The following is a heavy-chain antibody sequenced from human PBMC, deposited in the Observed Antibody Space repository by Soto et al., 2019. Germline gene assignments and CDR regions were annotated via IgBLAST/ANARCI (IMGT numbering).Heavy chain of an antibody. CDR2: IYYSGST. D-gene: IGHD2-15*01. CDR1: GGSISRYY. Sequence: SETLSLTCTVSGGSISRYYWSCIRQPPGKGLEWIGYIYYSGSTNYNPSLKSRVTISVDTSKNQFSLKLSSVTAADTAVYYCARRYGGTFDYWGQGTLVTVSS. V-gene: IGHV4-59*08. CDR3: ARRYGGTFDY. J-gene: IGHJ4*02.